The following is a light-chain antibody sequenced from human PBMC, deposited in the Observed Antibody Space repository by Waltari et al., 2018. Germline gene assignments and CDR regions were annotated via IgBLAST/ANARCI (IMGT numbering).Light chain of an antibody. CDR2: DVN. Sequence: QSALTQPRSVSGSPGQSVTISCIGTSSDVGNYDYVSWYQEHPGKAPKLMIFDVNKRPSGVPDRVSGSKSGNTASLTISGLQAEDEADYYCCSYAGSYTYVIFGGGTKLTVL. V-gene: IGLV2-11*01. CDR3: CSYAGSYTYVI. CDR1: SSDVGNYDY. J-gene: IGLJ2*01.